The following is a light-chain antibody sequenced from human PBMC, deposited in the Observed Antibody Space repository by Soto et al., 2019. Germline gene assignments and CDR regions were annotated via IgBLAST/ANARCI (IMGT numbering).Light chain of an antibody. Sequence: EIVLTQSPGTLSLSPGEIATLSCSASQSVSSSYLAWYQQKPGQAPRLLIYDASNRATGIPARFSGSGSGTDFTLTISSLEPEDFGVYYCQQRHNWPITFGQGTRLEIK. CDR2: DAS. V-gene: IGKV3D-20*02. J-gene: IGKJ5*01. CDR3: QQRHNWPIT. CDR1: QSVSSSY.